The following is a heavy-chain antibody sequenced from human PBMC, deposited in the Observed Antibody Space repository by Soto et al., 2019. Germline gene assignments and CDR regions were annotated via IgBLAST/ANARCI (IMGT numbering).Heavy chain of an antibody. D-gene: IGHD1-26*01. V-gene: IGHV1-8*01. CDR1: GCTFTNYD. Sequence: AASVKVSCKASGCTFTNYDISWVRQATGQGLEWMGWMNPNSANTGYAQKFQGRVSMTRDTSINTAYMELSSLRSEDTAIYYCARMATSGTLNWFDPWGQGTLVTVTS. CDR2: MNPNSANT. J-gene: IGHJ5*02. CDR3: ARMATSGTLNWFDP.